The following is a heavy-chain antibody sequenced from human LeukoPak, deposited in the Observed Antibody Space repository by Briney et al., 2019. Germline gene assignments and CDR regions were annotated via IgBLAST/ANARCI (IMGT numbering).Heavy chain of an antibody. V-gene: IGHV4-4*07. D-gene: IGHD5-18*01. Sequence: SETLSLTCTVSGGSISSYYWSWIRQPAGKGLEWIGRIYTSGSTNYNPSLKSRVTMSVDTSKNQFSLKLSSVTAADTAVYYCAIGYSYGYPPKYFDYWGQGTLVTSPQ. CDR2: IYTSGST. J-gene: IGHJ4*02. CDR1: GGSISSYY. CDR3: AIGYSYGYPPKYFDY.